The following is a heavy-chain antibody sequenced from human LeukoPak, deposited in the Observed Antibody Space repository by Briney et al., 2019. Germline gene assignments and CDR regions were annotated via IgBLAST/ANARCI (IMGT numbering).Heavy chain of an antibody. CDR1: GFYFSTYP. CDR3: ARDANYFGSGMTYNWFDP. Sequence: GMSLRLSCSASGFYFSTYPMHWVRQAPGRGPEWVAVISYDGDTTYYADSVKGRFTISRDNSNNTLFLQMNSPRAEDTAMYFCARDANYFGSGMTYNWFDPWGQGTLVTVSS. J-gene: IGHJ5*02. V-gene: IGHV3-30-3*01. CDR2: ISYDGDTT. D-gene: IGHD3-10*01.